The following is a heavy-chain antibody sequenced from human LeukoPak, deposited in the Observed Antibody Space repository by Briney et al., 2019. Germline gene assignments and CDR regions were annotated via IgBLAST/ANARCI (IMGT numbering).Heavy chain of an antibody. V-gene: IGHV1-69*05. CDR1: GGTFSSYA. CDR2: IIPIFGTA. Sequence: ASVKISCKASGGTFSSYAISWVRQAPGQGLEWMGGIIPIFGTANYAQKFQGRVTITTDESTSTAYMELSSLRSEDTAVYYCARSRAAYCGGDCPSTDWGQGTLVTVSS. CDR3: ARSRAAYCGGDCPSTD. J-gene: IGHJ4*02. D-gene: IGHD2-21*02.